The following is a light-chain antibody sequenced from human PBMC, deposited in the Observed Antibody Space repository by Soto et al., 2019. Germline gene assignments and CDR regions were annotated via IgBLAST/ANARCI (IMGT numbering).Light chain of an antibody. V-gene: IGKV1-5*03. CDR1: QTISSW. J-gene: IGKJ1*01. Sequence: DIQMTQSPSTLSGSVGDRVTITCRASQTISSWLAWYQQKPGKAPKLLIYKASTLKSGVRSRFGGSGSGTEFTVSIGSLQRDDFASYCGQRYNGESEAFGQGSKVEVK. CDR3: QRYNGESEA. CDR2: KAS.